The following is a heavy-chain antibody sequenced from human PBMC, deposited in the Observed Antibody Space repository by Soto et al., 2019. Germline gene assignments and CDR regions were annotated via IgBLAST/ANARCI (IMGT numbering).Heavy chain of an antibody. CDR2: ISTYDGNT. D-gene: IGHD6-6*01. CDR1: GYTFFTYG. CDR3: ARKSSSSSWFDP. J-gene: IGHJ5*02. V-gene: IGHV1-18*01. Sequence: QVQLVQSGAEVKKPGASVKVSCKASGYTFFTYGITWVRQAPGQGLEWMGWISTYDGNTDYAQKLQGRVTMTTDTSTRTAYMELRSLRSDDTAVYYGARKSSSSSWFDPWGQGTLVTVSS.